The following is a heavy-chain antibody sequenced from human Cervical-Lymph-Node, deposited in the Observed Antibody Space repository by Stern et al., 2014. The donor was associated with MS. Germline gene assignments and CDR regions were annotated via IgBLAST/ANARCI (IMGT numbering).Heavy chain of an antibody. V-gene: IGHV5-51*01. CDR2: IFPSDSET. D-gene: IGHD3-22*01. CDR1: GYSFSSYW. J-gene: IGHJ4*02. CDR3: GREVALTAGLLGF. Sequence: EVQLVQSGAEVKKPGESLKIACKGSGYSFSSYWIAWVRQMPGKGLEWMGMIFPSDSETRDSPSFSGQVTISVDKSTSTAYLHWSSLKASDTARYYCGREVALTAGLLGFWGQGTQVIVS.